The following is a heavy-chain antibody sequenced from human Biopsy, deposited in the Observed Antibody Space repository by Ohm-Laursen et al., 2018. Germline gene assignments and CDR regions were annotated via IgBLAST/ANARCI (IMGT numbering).Heavy chain of an antibody. Sequence: SVTVSCKAPAASFIGYDTQCARQAPGQGLEWMGSIYPNNGATKYAQKFQGRVTMTRDTSISTTFMELNSLRSDDTAVYYCARDLLDLTVPSWGQGTLVTVSS. CDR3: ARDLLDLTVPS. J-gene: IGHJ4*02. D-gene: IGHD3/OR15-3a*01. CDR2: IYPNNGAT. CDR1: AASFIGYD. V-gene: IGHV1-2*02.